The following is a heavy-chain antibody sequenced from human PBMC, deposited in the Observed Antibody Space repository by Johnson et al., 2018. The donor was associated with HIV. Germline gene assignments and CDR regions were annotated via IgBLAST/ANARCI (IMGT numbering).Heavy chain of an antibody. CDR3: AKDVRMSIAAAAAHAFDI. CDR1: RFTFDDYA. Sequence: MLLVESGGGLVQPGGSLRLSCETSRFTFDDYAMHWVRQAPGKGLEWVANIKQDGSEKYYVDSVKGRFTISRDNSKNTLYLQMNSLRAEDTAVYYCAKDVRMSIAAAAAHAFDIWGQGTMVTVSS. CDR2: IKQDGSEK. V-gene: IGHV3-7*03. D-gene: IGHD6-13*01. J-gene: IGHJ3*02.